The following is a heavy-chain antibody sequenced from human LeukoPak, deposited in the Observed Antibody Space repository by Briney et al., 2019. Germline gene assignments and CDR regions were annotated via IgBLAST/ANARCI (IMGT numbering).Heavy chain of an antibody. CDR3: ARDSLNSGTYYNLPFDY. CDR2: ISGGGSTM. CDR1: GFTFSNYA. V-gene: IGHV3-48*03. Sequence: PGGSLRLSCAASGFTFSNYAMSWVRQAPGKGLEWVSYISGGGSTMYYADSVKGRFTISRDNAKNSLYLQMNSLRAEDTAVYYCARDSLNSGTYYNLPFDYWGQGTLVTVSS. D-gene: IGHD3-10*01. J-gene: IGHJ4*02.